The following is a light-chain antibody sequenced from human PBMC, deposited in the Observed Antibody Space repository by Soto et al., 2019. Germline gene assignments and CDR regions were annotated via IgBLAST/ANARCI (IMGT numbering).Light chain of an antibody. CDR2: DAS. Sequence: ERERVTITCRASQSISGWLAWYQQKPGKAPKLLMYDASDLESGVPSRFSGSGSGTEFSLTISSLQPDDFAVYYCQQYNAMTWTFGQGTKVDIK. CDR3: QQYNAMTWT. J-gene: IGKJ1*01. V-gene: IGKV1-5*01. CDR1: QSISGW.